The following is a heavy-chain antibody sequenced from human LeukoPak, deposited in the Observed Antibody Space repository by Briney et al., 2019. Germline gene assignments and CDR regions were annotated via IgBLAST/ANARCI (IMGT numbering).Heavy chain of an antibody. CDR1: GFSLSNYA. V-gene: IGHV3-23*01. Sequence: PGGSLRLSCAASGFSLSNYAMSWVRQAPGKGLEWVSGISDSGGTTYYADSAKGRFTISRDNSKNTLYLQMNSLTAEDTAVYYCAKDRRRFWSGYLDYWGQGALVTVSS. CDR3: AKDRRRFWSGYLDY. D-gene: IGHD3-3*01. J-gene: IGHJ4*02. CDR2: ISDSGGTT.